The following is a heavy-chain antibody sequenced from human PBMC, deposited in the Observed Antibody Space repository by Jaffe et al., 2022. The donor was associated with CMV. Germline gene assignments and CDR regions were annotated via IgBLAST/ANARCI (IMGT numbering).Heavy chain of an antibody. CDR2: INHSGST. CDR1: GGSFSGYY. Sequence: QVQLQQWGAGLLKPSETLSLTCAVYGGSFSGYYWSWIRQPPGKGLEWIGEINHSGSTNYNPSLKSRVTISVDTSKNQFSLKLSSVTAADTAVYYCARGIKKAVAGTAGGYYFDYWGQGTLVTVSS. D-gene: IGHD6-19*01. J-gene: IGHJ4*02. CDR3: ARGIKKAVAGTAGGYYFDY. V-gene: IGHV4-34*01.